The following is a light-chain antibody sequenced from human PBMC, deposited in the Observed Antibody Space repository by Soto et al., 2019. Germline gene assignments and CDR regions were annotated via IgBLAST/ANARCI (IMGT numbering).Light chain of an antibody. Sequence: DIQMTQSPSTLSASVGDRVTITCRASQSISSWSAWYQQKPGKAAKLLIYKASSLESGGPSRLSGSESGTEFDLTLNSLQPDDFATYYCQQYNSYSTFGQGTKVEIK. CDR1: QSISSW. V-gene: IGKV1-5*03. CDR3: QQYNSYST. CDR2: KAS. J-gene: IGKJ1*01.